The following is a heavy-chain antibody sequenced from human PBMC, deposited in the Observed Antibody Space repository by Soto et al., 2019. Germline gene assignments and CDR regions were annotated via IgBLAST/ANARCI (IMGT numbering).Heavy chain of an antibody. D-gene: IGHD1-26*01. CDR2: ISAVNGNT. CDR1: GYTFTDYA. V-gene: IGHV1-3*01. CDR3: GLYSGKYSGLGPS. Sequence: QVQLVQSGAEVKKPGASVKVSCKASGYTFTDYAIHWVRQAPGQRLEWMGWISAVNGNTKYSQRFQGRVTFAIDTSASAAYMELGSLTSEDTGVFYCGLYSGKYSGLGPSWGQGTLVTVSS. J-gene: IGHJ5*02.